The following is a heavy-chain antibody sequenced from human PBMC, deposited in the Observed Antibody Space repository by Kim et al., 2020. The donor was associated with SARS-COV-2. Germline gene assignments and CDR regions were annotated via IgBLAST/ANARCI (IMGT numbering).Heavy chain of an antibody. Sequence: GRFTISRDNTKNTLDLQMNSMRDEDTAVYYCAKDPRREFIGVAGYYFDYWGQGTLVTVSS. CDR3: AKDPRREFIGVAGYYFDY. J-gene: IGHJ4*02. D-gene: IGHD6-19*01. V-gene: IGHV3-23*01.